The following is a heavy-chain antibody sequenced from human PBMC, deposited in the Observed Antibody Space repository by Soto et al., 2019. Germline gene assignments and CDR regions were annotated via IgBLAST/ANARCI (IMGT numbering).Heavy chain of an antibody. Sequence: EVQLVESGGGLVQPGGSLRLSCAASGFTFSGYWMSWVRQAPGKGLEWVATIKQDGSEKYYVDSVKGRFTISRDNAKNSLYLLMNSMRAEDTAVYYCAKNNRYCSSTNCFVFDYWGQGTLVTVS. CDR3: AKNNRYCSSTNCFVFDY. CDR2: IKQDGSEK. V-gene: IGHV3-7*01. J-gene: IGHJ4*02. D-gene: IGHD2-2*01. CDR1: GFTFSGYW.